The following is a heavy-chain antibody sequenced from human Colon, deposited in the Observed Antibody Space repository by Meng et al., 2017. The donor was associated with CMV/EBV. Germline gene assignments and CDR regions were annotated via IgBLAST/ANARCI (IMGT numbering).Heavy chain of an antibody. D-gene: IGHD2/OR15-2a*01. CDR2: VYYSGST. J-gene: IGHJ4*02. Sequence: SETLSLTCSVSGASVNSDNNYWSWIRQPPGKGLESIGYVYYSGSTNYNPFLKGRVTISIDTSKNQFSLKLASVTAADTAIHYCTGGNTAIGDNDHWGQGTLVTVSS. CDR1: GASVNSDNNY. V-gene: IGHV4-61*01. CDR3: TGGNTAIGDNDH.